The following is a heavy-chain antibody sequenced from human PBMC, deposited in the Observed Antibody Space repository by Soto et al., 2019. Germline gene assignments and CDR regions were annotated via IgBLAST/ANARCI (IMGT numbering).Heavy chain of an antibody. V-gene: IGHV3-21*01. D-gene: IGHD6-13*01. CDR3: ARGDWEAAGDY. CDR1: GFTFSSYS. Sequence: EVQLVESGGGLVKPGGSLRLSCAASGFTFSSYSMNWVRQAPGKGLEWVSSISSSSSYIYYTDSVKGRFTISRDNAKNSLYLQMNSLRAEDTAVYYCARGDWEAAGDYWGQGTLVTVSS. CDR2: ISSSSSYI. J-gene: IGHJ4*02.